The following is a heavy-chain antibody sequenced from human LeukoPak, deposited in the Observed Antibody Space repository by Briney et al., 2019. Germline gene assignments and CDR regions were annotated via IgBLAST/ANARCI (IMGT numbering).Heavy chain of an antibody. Sequence: GASVKVSCKASGYTFTSYDVNWVRQATGQGLEWMGWISAYNGNTNYAQKLQGRVTMTTDTSTSTAYMELRSLRSDDTAVYYCARDASSGWGVFVYWGQGTLVTVSS. CDR2: ISAYNGNT. V-gene: IGHV1-18*01. D-gene: IGHD6-19*01. J-gene: IGHJ4*02. CDR3: ARDASSGWGVFVY. CDR1: GYTFTSYD.